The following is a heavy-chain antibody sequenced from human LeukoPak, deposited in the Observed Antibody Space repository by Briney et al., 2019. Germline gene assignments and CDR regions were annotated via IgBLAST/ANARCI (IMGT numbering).Heavy chain of an antibody. J-gene: IGHJ3*01. CDR2: IDSAGDT. Sequence: GGSLRLSCAASGFIFSKYGMLWVRQAAGKGLEWVSAIDSAGDTYYLGSVKGRFTISREDAKNSLYLQMNSLRAGDTAVYYGARGISSSWYDAFDFWGQGTMVTVSS. CDR1: GFIFSKYG. V-gene: IGHV3-13*01. CDR3: ARGISSSWYDAFDF. D-gene: IGHD6-13*01.